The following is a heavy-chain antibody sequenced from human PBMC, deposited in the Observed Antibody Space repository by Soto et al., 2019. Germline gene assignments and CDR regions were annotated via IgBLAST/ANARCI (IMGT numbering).Heavy chain of an antibody. CDR2: MSPRTGKT. CDR3: ARGLNYDFWSGYFFDY. V-gene: IGHV1-8*01. D-gene: IGHD3-3*01. J-gene: IGHJ4*02. CDR1: GYTFTSHD. Sequence: GASVKVSCKASGYTFTSHDIHWVRQATGQGLEWMGWMSPRTGKTGYAREFQGRVAMTWNTSMSTGYMELSSLRSEDRAVYYCARGLNYDFWSGYFFDYWGQGSPVTVSS.